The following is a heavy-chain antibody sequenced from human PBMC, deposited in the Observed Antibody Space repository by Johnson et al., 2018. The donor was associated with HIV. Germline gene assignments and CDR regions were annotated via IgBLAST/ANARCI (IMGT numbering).Heavy chain of an antibody. Sequence: QVQLVESGGGVVQPGRSLRLSCAASGFTFSTYGLHWVRQAPGRGLEWVAVMSYDGSNEYYADSVKGRLTISRDNSKNMLYLQMNSLRPEDTAVYYCARGRTGEVTAGGGFDFWGQGTMVTVSS. CDR2: MSYDGSNE. CDR3: ARGRTGEVTAGGGFDF. J-gene: IGHJ3*01. D-gene: IGHD5-18*01. V-gene: IGHV3-30-3*01. CDR1: GFTFSTYG.